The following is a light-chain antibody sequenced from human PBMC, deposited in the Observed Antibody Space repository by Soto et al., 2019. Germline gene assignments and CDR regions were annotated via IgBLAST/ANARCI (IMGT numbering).Light chain of an antibody. V-gene: IGKV1-5*03. Sequence: DIPLTQSPSTLSASVGDRVTITCRASEGIRSWLAWYQQKPGRAPKLLIYAASNLESGVPSRFSGSGSGTEFTLSISSLQADDSATYYCQQYNNYWTFGQGTKVEIK. J-gene: IGKJ1*01. CDR2: AAS. CDR3: QQYNNYWT. CDR1: EGIRSW.